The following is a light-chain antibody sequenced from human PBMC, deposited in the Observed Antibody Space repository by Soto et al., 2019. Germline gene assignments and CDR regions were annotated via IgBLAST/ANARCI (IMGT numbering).Light chain of an antibody. CDR2: KAA. CDR1: QGISNW. CDR3: QRYYAYWT. J-gene: IGKJ1*01. Sequence: DIQVTQSPSILSASVGDRVTITCRASQGISNWLAWYQHKPVKAPKVLIIKAASLQSGVPSRFSGSVSGTDVSLTISSLQPDDFTTYYGQRYYAYWTFGHGTKVEI. V-gene: IGKV1-5*03.